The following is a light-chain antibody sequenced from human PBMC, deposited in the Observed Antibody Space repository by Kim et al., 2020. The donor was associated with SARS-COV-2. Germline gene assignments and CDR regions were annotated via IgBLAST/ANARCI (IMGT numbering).Light chain of an antibody. J-gene: IGLJ3*02. CDR2: SND. Sequence: GQGVTISCSGSISTIGSNVVNWYQQLPGTAPKLLMYSNDYRPSGVPDRFSGSKSGTSASLAISGLQSEDEADYYCAAWDDSLKGSVFGGGTQLTVL. CDR1: ISTIGSNV. CDR3: AAWDDSLKGSV. V-gene: IGLV1-44*01.